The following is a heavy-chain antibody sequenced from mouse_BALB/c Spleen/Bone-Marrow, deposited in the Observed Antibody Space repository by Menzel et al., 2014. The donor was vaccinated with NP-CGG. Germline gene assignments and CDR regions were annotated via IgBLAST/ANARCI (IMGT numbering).Heavy chain of an antibody. Sequence: VQLKESGAELVKPGASVKLSCTASGFNIKDTYMHWVKQRPEQGLEWIGRIDPANGNTKYDPKFQGKATITADTSSNTAYLQLSSLTSEDTAVYYCARGYDEGFAYWGQGTLVTVSA. CDR3: ARGYDEGFAY. CDR2: IDPANGNT. J-gene: IGHJ3*01. D-gene: IGHD2-14*01. CDR1: GFNIKDTY. V-gene: IGHV14-3*02.